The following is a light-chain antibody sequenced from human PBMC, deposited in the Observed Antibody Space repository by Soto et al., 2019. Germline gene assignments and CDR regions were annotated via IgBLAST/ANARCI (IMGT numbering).Light chain of an antibody. V-gene: IGKV3-20*01. Sequence: DIVLTQSPGTLSLSPGERATLSCRASQSVSSSYLAWYQQKPGQAPRLLIYGASSWANGIPDRFSGSGSWTNFTLTIMRLEPEDFAVYFCQPFGSSPYTFGQGTQGEIK. J-gene: IGKJ2*01. CDR3: QPFGSSPYT. CDR2: GAS. CDR1: QSVSSSY.